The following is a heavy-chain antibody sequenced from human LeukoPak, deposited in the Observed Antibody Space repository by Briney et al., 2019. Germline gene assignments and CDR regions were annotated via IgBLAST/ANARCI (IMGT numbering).Heavy chain of an antibody. V-gene: IGHV3-48*03. CDR3: ARATSSGWYGY. J-gene: IGHJ4*02. CDR2: ISTGTYI. CDR1: GFTFSRFE. Sequence: EGSLRLSCVASGFTFSRFEMNWVRQAPGKGLEWISHISTGTYIAYTDSVKGRFTISRDNAKNSLYLQMNSLRAEDTAVYYCARATSSGWYGYWGQGTLVTVSS. D-gene: IGHD6-19*01.